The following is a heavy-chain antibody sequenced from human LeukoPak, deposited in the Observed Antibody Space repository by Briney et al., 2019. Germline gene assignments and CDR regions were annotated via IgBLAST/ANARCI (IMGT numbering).Heavy chain of an antibody. D-gene: IGHD1-26*01. CDR1: GFTFSSYA. J-gene: IGHJ4*02. V-gene: IGHV3-23*01. CDR3: VKDIGTVGASPFDY. CDR2: ISGSGGST. Sequence: PGGSLRLSCAASGFTFSSYAMSWVRQAPGKGLEWVSAISGSGGSTYYADSVKGRFTISRDNSKNTLSLQMNSLRAEDTAVYYCVKDIGTVGASPFDYWGQGTLVSVSS.